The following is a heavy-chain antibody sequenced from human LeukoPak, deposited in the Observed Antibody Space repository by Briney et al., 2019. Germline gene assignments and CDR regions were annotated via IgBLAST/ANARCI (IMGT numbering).Heavy chain of an antibody. D-gene: IGHD3-22*01. CDR1: GGSISSSSYY. Sequence: SETLSLTCTVSGGSISSSSYYWGWIRQPPGKGLEWIGSIYYSGSTYYNPSLKSRVTISVDTSKNQFSLKLSSVTAADTAVYYCAGVNYYDSSGPEWFDPWGQGTLVTVSS. CDR2: IYYSGST. J-gene: IGHJ5*02. CDR3: AGVNYYDSSGPEWFDP. V-gene: IGHV4-39*01.